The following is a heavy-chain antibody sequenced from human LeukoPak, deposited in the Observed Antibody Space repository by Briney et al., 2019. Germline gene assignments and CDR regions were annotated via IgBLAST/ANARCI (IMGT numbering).Heavy chain of an antibody. CDR1: GFTFSSYG. CDR2: ISYDGSNK. V-gene: IGHV3-30*03. J-gene: IGHJ6*02. Sequence: RAGGSLRLSCAASGFTFSSYGIHWVRQAPGKGLEWVAVISYDGSNKYYADSVKGRFTISRDNSKNTLYLQMNSLRAEDTAVYYCTRDYRGKDVWGRGTTVTVSS. D-gene: IGHD3-16*02. CDR3: TRDYRGKDV.